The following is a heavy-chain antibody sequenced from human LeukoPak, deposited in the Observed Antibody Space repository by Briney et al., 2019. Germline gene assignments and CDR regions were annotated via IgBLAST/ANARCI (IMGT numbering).Heavy chain of an antibody. J-gene: IGHJ4*02. CDR1: GFTFSSYA. D-gene: IGHD3-22*01. Sequence: GGSLRLSCAASGFTFSSYAMPWVRQAPGKGLEWVAVISYDGSNKYYADSVKGRFTISRDNSKNTLYLQMNSLRAEDTAVYYCATDGWVSYYYDSSGYYSDYWGQGTLVTVSS. V-gene: IGHV3-30-3*01. CDR3: ATDGWVSYYYDSSGYYSDY. CDR2: ISYDGSNK.